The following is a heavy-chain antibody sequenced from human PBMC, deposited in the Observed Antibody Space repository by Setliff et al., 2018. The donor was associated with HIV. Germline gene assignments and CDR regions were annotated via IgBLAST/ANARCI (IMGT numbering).Heavy chain of an antibody. D-gene: IGHD3-10*01. J-gene: IGHJ3*02. CDR2: IYSRGST. Sequence: PSETLSLTCTVSGGSTRTSGYYWGWIRQPPGKGRECIGSIYSRGSTYYNPSLKSRVSISVDTSKNQFSLKLRSVTAADTAVYYCATSAESGFGIHWGVFNIWGQGTRVT. CDR1: GGSTRTSGYY. CDR3: ATSAESGFGIHWGVFNI. V-gene: IGHV4-39*01.